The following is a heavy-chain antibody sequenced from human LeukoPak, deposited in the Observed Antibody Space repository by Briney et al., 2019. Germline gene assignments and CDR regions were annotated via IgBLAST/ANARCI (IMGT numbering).Heavy chain of an antibody. J-gene: IGHJ4*02. CDR3: ASLDIYGKNYFDS. CDR2: IYHDGST. D-gene: IGHD5-18*01. CDR1: GGSISSNNW. V-gene: IGHV4-4*02. Sequence: SETLSLTCAVSGGSISSNNWWIWVRQSPEKGLEWIGEIYHDGSTNYNPSLKSRVTISVDTSNNQFSLNLSSVTAADTAVYYCASLDIYGKNYFDSWGQGALVTVSS.